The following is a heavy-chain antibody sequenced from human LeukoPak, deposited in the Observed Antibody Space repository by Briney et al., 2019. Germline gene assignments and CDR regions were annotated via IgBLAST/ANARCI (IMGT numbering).Heavy chain of an antibody. D-gene: IGHD2-15*01. CDR2: ISGYNGDT. Sequence: ASVKVSCKTSGYTFTSYGISWVRQAPGQGLEWMGWISGYNGDTHYAQNLQVRVTMTTDTSTSTAYMDVRSLRSDDTAVYYCARAGADSAAYFYYAMDVWGQGTTVTVSS. J-gene: IGHJ6*02. CDR1: GYTFTSYG. CDR3: ARAGADSAAYFYYAMDV. V-gene: IGHV1-18*01.